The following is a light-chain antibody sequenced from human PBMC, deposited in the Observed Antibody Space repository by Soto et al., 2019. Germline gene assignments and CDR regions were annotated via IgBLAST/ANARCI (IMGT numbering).Light chain of an antibody. CDR3: SSYTSSNSQV. J-gene: IGLJ1*01. V-gene: IGLV2-14*01. CDR2: DVS. Sequence: QSVLTQPASVSGSPGQSITISCTGTYRDVGGYNYVAWYQQYPGKAPKLMIYDVSFRPSGVSNRFSGSKSDITASLTISGLQAEDEADYYCSSYTSSNSQVFGTGTKVTVL. CDR1: YRDVGGYNY.